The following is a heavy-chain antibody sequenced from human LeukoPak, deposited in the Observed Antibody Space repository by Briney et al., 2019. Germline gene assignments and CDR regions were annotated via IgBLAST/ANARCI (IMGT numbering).Heavy chain of an antibody. Sequence: SETLSLTCAVYGGSFSGYYWSWIRQPPGKGLEWIGEINHSGSTNYNPSLKSRVTISVDTSKNQFSLKLSSVTAADTAVYYCARGVGNSPFPTYNWFDPWGQGTLLTVSS. D-gene: IGHD4-23*01. CDR1: GGSFSGYY. CDR2: INHSGST. J-gene: IGHJ5*02. CDR3: ARGVGNSPFPTYNWFDP. V-gene: IGHV4-34*01.